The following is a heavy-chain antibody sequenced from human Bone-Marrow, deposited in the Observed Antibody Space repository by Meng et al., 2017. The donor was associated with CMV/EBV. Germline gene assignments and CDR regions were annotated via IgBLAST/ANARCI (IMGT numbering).Heavy chain of an antibody. CDR3: ARVAQYCSSTSCYRRYYFDY. CDR2: IKQDGSEK. D-gene: IGHD2-2*02. V-gene: IGHV3-7*01. CDR1: GSTFSNYR. J-gene: IGHJ4*02. Sequence: GESLKTSCAASGSTFSNYRMNWVRQAPGKGLEWVANIKQDGSEKYYVDSVKGRFTIPRDNAKNSLYLQMNSLRAEDTAVFYCARVAQYCSSTSCYRRYYFDYWGEGTLVTFSS.